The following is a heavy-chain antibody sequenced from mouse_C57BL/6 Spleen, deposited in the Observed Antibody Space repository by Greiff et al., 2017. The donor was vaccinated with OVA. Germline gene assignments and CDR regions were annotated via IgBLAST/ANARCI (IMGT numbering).Heavy chain of an antibody. J-gene: IGHJ3*01. CDR2: IYPRDGST. CDR3: AREGYYGSSRAWFAY. D-gene: IGHD1-1*01. V-gene: IGHV1-85*01. Sequence: VQLQQSGPELVKPGASVKLSCKASGYTFTSYDINWVKQRPGQGLEWIGWIYPRDGSTKYNEKFKGKATLTVDTSSSTAYMELHSLTSEDSAVYFCAREGYYGSSRAWFAYWGQGTLVTVSA. CDR1: GYTFTSYD.